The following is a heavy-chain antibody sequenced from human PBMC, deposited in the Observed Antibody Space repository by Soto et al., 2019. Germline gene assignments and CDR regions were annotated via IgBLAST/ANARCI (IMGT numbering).Heavy chain of an antibody. CDR1: GFILSNNG. Sequence: PXGSLILSFLGAGFILSNNGMHWVRQTPGKGLEWVAFMSYDGSDTFYADSVKGRFTISRDNSKNTLFLHMSNLRAEDTAMYYCTIVRVADSALDHWGQGTLVTVSS. J-gene: IGHJ1*01. D-gene: IGHD3-10*02. CDR2: MSYDGSDT. V-gene: IGHV3-30*02. CDR3: TIVRVADSALDH.